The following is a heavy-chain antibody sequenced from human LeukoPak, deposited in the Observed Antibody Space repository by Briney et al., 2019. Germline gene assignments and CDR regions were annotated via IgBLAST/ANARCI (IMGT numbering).Heavy chain of an antibody. CDR3: ARHPRSPYYYYGMDV. D-gene: IGHD3-16*01. CDR2: IYYSGST. CDR1: GGSISSYY. Sequence: SETLSLTCAVSGGSISSYYWSWIRQPPGKGLEWIGDIYYSGSTNYNPSLKSRVTISVDTSKNQFSLKLSSVTAADTAVYYCARHPRSPYYYYGMDVWGQGTTVTVSS. V-gene: IGHV4-59*08. J-gene: IGHJ6*02.